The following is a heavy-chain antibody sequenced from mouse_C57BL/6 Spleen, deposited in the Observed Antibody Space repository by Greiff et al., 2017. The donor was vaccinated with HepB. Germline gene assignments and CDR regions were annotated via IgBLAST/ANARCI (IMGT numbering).Heavy chain of an antibody. CDR1: GYTFTSYW. J-gene: IGHJ1*03. Sequence: VQLQQPGAELVMPGASVKLSCKASGYTFTSYWMHWVKQRPGQGLEWIGEIDPSDSYTNYNQKFKGKSTLTVDKSSSTAYMQLSSLPSEDSAVYYCARPLITTVVVGHWYFDVWGTGTTVTVSS. D-gene: IGHD1-1*01. CDR3: ARPLITTVVVGHWYFDV. V-gene: IGHV1-69*01. CDR2: IDPSDSYT.